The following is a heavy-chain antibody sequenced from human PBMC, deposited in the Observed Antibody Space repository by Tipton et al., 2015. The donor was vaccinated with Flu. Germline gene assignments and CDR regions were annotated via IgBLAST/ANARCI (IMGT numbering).Heavy chain of an antibody. CDR3: TRDTFYMKGFDP. J-gene: IGHJ5*02. V-gene: IGHV3-15*07. D-gene: IGHD2/OR15-2a*01. Sequence: GSLRLSCAASGFTFSDAWMYWVRQAPGKGLEWVGRIKSKVDGGAVDYATPVKGRFTISRDDSEKILYVQMNSLKTEDTAIYFCTRDTFYMKGFDPWGQGTLVTVSS. CDR2: IKSKVDGGAV. CDR1: GFTFSDAW.